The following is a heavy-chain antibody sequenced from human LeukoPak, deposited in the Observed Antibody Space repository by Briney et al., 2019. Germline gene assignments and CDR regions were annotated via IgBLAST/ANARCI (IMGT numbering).Heavy chain of an antibody. V-gene: IGHV4-59*01. J-gene: IGHJ4*02. CDR2: IYYSGST. CDR1: GGSISSYY. CDR3: ARDGVWRGELRYFDY. D-gene: IGHD1-26*01. Sequence: SETLSLTCTVSGGSISSYYWSWIRQPPGKGLEWIGYIYYSGSTNYNPSLKSRVTISVDTSKKQFSLKLSSVTAADTAVYYCARDGVWRGELRYFDYWGQGTLVTVSS.